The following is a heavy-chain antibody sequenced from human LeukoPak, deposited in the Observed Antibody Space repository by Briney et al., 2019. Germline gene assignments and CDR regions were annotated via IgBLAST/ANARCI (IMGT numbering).Heavy chain of an antibody. CDR3: AIRPGYYYMDV. D-gene: IGHD6-6*01. CDR2: ISGSGGST. Sequence: GGSLRLSCAASGFTVSDYSMSWVRQAPGKGLEWVSAISGSGGSTYYADSVKGRFTISRDNSKNTLYLQMNSLRAEDTAVYYCAIRPGYYYMDVWGKGTTVTISS. CDR1: GFTVSDYS. J-gene: IGHJ6*03. V-gene: IGHV3-23*01.